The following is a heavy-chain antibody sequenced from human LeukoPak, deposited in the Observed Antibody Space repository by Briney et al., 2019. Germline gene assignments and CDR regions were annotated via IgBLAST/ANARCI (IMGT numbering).Heavy chain of an antibody. J-gene: IGHJ4*02. D-gene: IGHD2-15*01. CDR2: INHSGST. CDR3: ARPGGGPIR. CDR1: GGSFSGYY. V-gene: IGHV4-34*01. Sequence: SETLSLTCAVYGGSFSGYYWSWIRQPPGKGLEWIGEINHSGSTNYNPSLKSRVTISVDTSKNQFSLKLTSVTAADAAIYYCARPGGGPIRWGQGSLVTVSS.